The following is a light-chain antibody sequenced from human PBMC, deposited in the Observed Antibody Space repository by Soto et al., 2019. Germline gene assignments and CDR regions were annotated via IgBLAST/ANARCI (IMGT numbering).Light chain of an antibody. CDR2: DAT. CDR1: QDISDY. Sequence: IPMAPSPSSLSASFGDRVTLTCQASQDISDYLNWYQQKPGAAPKLLIHDATNLQAGVPSRFSGSGSGTEFTFTISSLEPEDVATYYCQQYDNIPLTFGGGTKV. J-gene: IGKJ4*01. V-gene: IGKV1-33*01. CDR3: QQYDNIPLT.